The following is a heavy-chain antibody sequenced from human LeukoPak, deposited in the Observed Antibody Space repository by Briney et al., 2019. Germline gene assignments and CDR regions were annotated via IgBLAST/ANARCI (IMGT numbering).Heavy chain of an antibody. CDR3: ARASRIAVAGAADY. V-gene: IGHV3-15*01. Sequence: GGSLRLSCAASGFTFSRAWMSWVRQAPGKGLDWVGRIKSKTDGGTTDYDAPVKGRFTISRDDSQNTLFLQMDNLKTEDTGVYYCARASRIAVAGAADYWGQGTLVTVSS. J-gene: IGHJ4*02. CDR1: GFTFSRAW. D-gene: IGHD6-19*01. CDR2: IKSKTDGGTT.